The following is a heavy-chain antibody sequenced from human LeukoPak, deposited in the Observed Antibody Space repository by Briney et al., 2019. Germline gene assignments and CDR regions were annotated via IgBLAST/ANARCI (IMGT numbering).Heavy chain of an antibody. Sequence: GGSLRLSCAASGFTFSSYSMNWVRQAPGEGLEWVSSITSSSSYIYYADSVKGRFTISRDNAKNSLFLQMNSLRVEDTAVYYCAREGDGYNSPIDYWGQGTQVTVSS. V-gene: IGHV3-21*01. CDR1: GFTFSSYS. CDR3: AREGDGYNSPIDY. CDR2: ITSSSSYI. D-gene: IGHD5-24*01. J-gene: IGHJ4*02.